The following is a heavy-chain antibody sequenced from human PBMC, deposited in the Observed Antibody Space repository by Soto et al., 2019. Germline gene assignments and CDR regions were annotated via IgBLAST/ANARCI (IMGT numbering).Heavy chain of an antibody. V-gene: IGHV1-69*04. CDR1: GGTFSSYT. D-gene: IGHD2-21*01. CDR3: ARDPYSLRLGTPDY. CDR2: IIPILGIA. J-gene: IGHJ4*02. Sequence: ASVKVSCKASGGTFSSYTISWVRQAPGQGLEWMGRIIPILGIANYAQKFQGRVTITADKSTSTAYMELNSLRAEDTAVYYCARDPYSLRLGTPDYWDQGTLVTVSS.